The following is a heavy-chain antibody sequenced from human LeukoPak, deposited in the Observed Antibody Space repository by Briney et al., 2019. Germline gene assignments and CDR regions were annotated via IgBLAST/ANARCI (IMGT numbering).Heavy chain of an antibody. D-gene: IGHD5-18*01. V-gene: IGHV4-4*02. CDR2: IYHSGST. CDR1: GGSISSSNW. J-gene: IGHJ4*02. Sequence: SETLSLTCAVSGGSISSSNWWTWVRQPPGKGLEWIGEIYHSGSTNYNPSLKSRVTISVDKSKNQFSLKLSSVTAADTAVYYCARDLFGYNPSDFWGQGTLVTVSS. CDR3: ARDLFGYNPSDF.